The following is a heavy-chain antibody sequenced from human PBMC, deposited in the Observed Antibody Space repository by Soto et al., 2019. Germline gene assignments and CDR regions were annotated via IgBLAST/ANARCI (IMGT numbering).Heavy chain of an antibody. D-gene: IGHD2-2*02. V-gene: IGHV1-2*02. CDR3: ARGNTAPADY. CDR1: GYTFTDHY. Sequence: QVQLVQSGAEVKKPGASVKVSYVASGYTFTDHYIHWVRQAPGQGLEWMGWINPHSGDTIYAQKFQGRVTLTRDTSISTAYMELSRLRSDDTAVYYCARGNTAPADYWGQGTLVTVSS. CDR2: INPHSGDT. J-gene: IGHJ4*02.